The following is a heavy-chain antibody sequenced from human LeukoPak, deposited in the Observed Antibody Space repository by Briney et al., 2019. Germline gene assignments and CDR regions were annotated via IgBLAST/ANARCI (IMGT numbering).Heavy chain of an antibody. V-gene: IGHV3-7*01. CDR2: IKQDGSEK. J-gene: IGHJ4*02. CDR3: ARDPYAYDILTGRL. D-gene: IGHD3-9*01. Sequence: GGPLRLSCAAPGFTFSSYWMSWVRQAPGKGLEWVANIKQDGSEKYYVDSVKGRFTISRDNAKNSLYLQMNSLRAEDTAVYYCARDPYAYDILTGRLWGQGTLVTVSS. CDR1: GFTFSSYW.